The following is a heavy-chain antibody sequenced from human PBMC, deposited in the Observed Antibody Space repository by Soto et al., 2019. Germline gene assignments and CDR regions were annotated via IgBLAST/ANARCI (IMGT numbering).Heavy chain of an antibody. Sequence: GGSLRLSCAASGFTFSSYWMHWVRQAPGKGLVWVSRINSDGSSTSYADSVKGRFTISRDNAKNTLYLQMNSLRAEDTAVYYCARDPEVLRYFDWPDAFDIWGQGTMVTVSS. CDR3: ARDPEVLRYFDWPDAFDI. CDR1: GFTFSSYW. J-gene: IGHJ3*02. V-gene: IGHV3-74*01. D-gene: IGHD3-9*01. CDR2: INSDGSST.